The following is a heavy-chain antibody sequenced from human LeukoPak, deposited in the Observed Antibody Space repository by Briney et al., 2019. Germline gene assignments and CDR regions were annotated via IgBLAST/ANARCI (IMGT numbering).Heavy chain of an antibody. CDR3: AATGGTAMVM. J-gene: IGHJ4*02. D-gene: IGHD5-18*01. CDR2: VFNSGNT. CDR1: GGSISSTSYY. V-gene: IGHV4-39*01. Sequence: PSETLSLTCTVSGGSISSTSYYWGWIRHPPGKGLEWIGSVFNSGNTYDNSSLKSRVTISVDTSKNQFSLRLSSVTAADAAVYYCAATGGTAMVMWGQGTLVTVSS.